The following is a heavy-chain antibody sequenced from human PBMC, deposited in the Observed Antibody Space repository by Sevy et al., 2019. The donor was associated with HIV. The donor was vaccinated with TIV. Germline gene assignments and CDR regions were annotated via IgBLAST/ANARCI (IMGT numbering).Heavy chain of an antibody. CDR1: GGTFSSYA. CDR3: ARNVSSGGEDYYYGMDV. Sequence: ASVKVSCKASGGTFSSYAISWVRQAPGQGLEWMGGIIPIFGTANYSQKFQGRVTITADESTSTAYMELSSLRSEDTAVYYCARNVSSGGEDYYYGMDVWGQGTTVTVSS. CDR2: IIPIFGTA. J-gene: IGHJ6*02. D-gene: IGHD6-6*01. V-gene: IGHV1-69*13.